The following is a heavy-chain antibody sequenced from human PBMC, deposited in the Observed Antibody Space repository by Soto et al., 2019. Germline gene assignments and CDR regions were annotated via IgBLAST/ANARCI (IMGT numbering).Heavy chain of an antibody. J-gene: IGHJ5*02. CDR3: AAIGTPTTNWFDP. V-gene: IGHV4-4*02. CDR2: IYHSGST. CDR1: SGSIRSHNW. D-gene: IGHD1-1*01. Sequence: SETLSLTCAVSSGSIRSHNWWAWVRQPPGKGLEWIGQIYHSGSTNYNPSLESRVTISVDKSKNQFSLKLTSVTAADTAVYYCAAIGTPTTNWFDPWGKGNLVTVCS.